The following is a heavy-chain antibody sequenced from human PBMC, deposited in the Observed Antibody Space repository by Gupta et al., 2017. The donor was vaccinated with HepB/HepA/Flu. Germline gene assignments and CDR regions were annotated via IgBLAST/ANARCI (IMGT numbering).Heavy chain of an antibody. D-gene: IGHD6-13*01. CDR2: IYYSGST. CDR3: ARGKGLAAASDY. CDR1: GGSISSSSYY. V-gene: IGHV4-39*01. J-gene: IGHJ4*02. Sequence: QLQLQESGPGLVKPSETLSLTCTVSGGSISSSSYYWGWIRQPPGKGLEWIGSIYYSGSTYYNPSLKSRVTISVDTSKNQFSLKLSSVTAADTAVYYCARGKGLAAASDYWGQGTLVTVSS.